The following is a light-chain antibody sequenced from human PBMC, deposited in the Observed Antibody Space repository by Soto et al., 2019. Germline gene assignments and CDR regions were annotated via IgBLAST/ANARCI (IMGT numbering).Light chain of an antibody. CDR2: EVT. V-gene: IGLV2-8*01. J-gene: IGLJ1*01. CDR1: SSDVGGYNY. CDR3: SSYAGTNNYV. Sequence: QSVLTQPPSASGSPGQSLTISCTGTSSDVGGYNYVSWYQQHPDKAPRLMIYEVTKRPSDIPDRFSGSKSGSTASLTVSGLQAEDEADYYCSSYAGTNNYVFGTGTKVTVL.